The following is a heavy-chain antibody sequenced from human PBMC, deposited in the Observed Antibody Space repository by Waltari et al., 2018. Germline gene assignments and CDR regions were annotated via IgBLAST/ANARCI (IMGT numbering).Heavy chain of an antibody. D-gene: IGHD2-21*02. CDR2: IWYGGSNL. J-gene: IGHJ4*02. Sequence: QVQLVESGGGVVQPGRSLRLSCAGSGCTFSSYGMHWVRQAAGRGLEWVAVIWYGGSNLYYASSCKARFAISRDNSRTTLYLQMNSLIAEDPAVYYCSSEGYCGGDCYYSELDYCGQGTLVTVSS. CDR3: SSEGYCGGDCYYSELDY. CDR1: GCTFSSYG. V-gene: IGHV3-33*01.